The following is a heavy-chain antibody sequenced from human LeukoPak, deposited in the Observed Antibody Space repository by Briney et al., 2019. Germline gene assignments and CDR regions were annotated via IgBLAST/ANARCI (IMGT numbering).Heavy chain of an antibody. D-gene: IGHD3-22*01. J-gene: IGHJ4*02. CDR3: APSHDSSGYYIDY. Sequence: GGSLRLSCAASGFTFSRYSMNWVRQAPGKGLEWVAVISYDGSNKYYADSVKGRFTISRDNSKNTLYLQMNSLRAEDTAVYYCAPSHDSSGYYIDYWGQGTLVTVSS. CDR2: ISYDGSNK. V-gene: IGHV3-30*03. CDR1: GFTFSRYS.